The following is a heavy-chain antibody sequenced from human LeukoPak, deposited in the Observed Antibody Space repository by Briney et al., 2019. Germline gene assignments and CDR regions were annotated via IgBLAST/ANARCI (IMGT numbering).Heavy chain of an antibody. J-gene: IGHJ4*02. CDR1: GFSLSRSG. CDR3: ARASGDLVNYYFDY. D-gene: IGHD3-10*01. V-gene: IGHV3-33*01. CDR2: IWYDGSKT. Sequence: GGSLRLSCAASGFSLSRSGMHWVRQAPGKGLDWVAVIWYDGSKTYYADSVEGRFTISRDTSKNTLYLQMNSLRAEDTGVYYCARASGDLVNYYFDYWGQGTLLTVSS.